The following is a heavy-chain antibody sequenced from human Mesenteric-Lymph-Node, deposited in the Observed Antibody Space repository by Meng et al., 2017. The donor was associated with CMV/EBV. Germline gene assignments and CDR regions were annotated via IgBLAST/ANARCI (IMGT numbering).Heavy chain of an antibody. D-gene: IGHD3-10*01. J-gene: IGHJ4*02. V-gene: IGHV1-8*01. CDR2: MNPSSGNT. Sequence: SVYPFTTYDFNWVRQATGQGLEWVGWMNPSSGNTGYAQKFQGRVTMTRNISISTAYMELSSLRSEDTAVYYCARDPRSYGSGSYPFDYWGQGTLVTVSS. CDR1: VYPFTTYD. CDR3: ARDPRSYGSGSYPFDY.